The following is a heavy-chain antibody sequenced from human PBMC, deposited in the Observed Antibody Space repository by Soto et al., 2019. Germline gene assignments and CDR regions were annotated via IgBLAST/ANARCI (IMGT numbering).Heavy chain of an antibody. CDR3: AREADGTDY. D-gene: IGHD6-19*01. V-gene: IGHV3-21*01. CDR2: ISSSSNYL. J-gene: IGHJ4*02. Sequence: EVQLVESGGGLVKPGGSLRLSCAVSGFTFSVYSLTWVRQAPGKGLEWVSSISSSSNYLYYADSVKGRFTISRDNANNSMYLQMSSLRAEDTAVYYCAREADGTDYWGQGTLVTVSS. CDR1: GFTFSVYS.